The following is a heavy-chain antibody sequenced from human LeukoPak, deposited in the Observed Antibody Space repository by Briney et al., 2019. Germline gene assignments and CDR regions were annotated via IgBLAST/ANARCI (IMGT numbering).Heavy chain of an antibody. CDR3: ARRTCSSTSCIFDY. V-gene: IGHV5-51*01. CDR1: GYSFTNYW. Sequence: GESLKISCKGSGYSFTNYWIAWVRQMPEKGLEWMGVIYPGDSDTRYSPSFQGQVTISADKSISTAYLQWSSLKASDTAMYYCARRTCSSTSCIFDYWGQGTLVTVSS. CDR2: IYPGDSDT. D-gene: IGHD2-2*01. J-gene: IGHJ4*02.